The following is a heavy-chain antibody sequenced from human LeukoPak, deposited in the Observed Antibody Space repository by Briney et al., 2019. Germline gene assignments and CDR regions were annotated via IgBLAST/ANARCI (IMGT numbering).Heavy chain of an antibody. D-gene: IGHD1-26*01. CDR1: GFTVSNNY. Sequence: QTGGSLRLSCAVSGFTVSNNYMSWVRQAPGKGLEWVSAIYSGGSTYYADSVKGRFTISRDNSENTVYLQMNSLRAEDTAAYYCARDGIVGATDYWGQGTLVTVSS. CDR2: IYSGGST. V-gene: IGHV3-53*01. J-gene: IGHJ4*02. CDR3: ARDGIVGATDY.